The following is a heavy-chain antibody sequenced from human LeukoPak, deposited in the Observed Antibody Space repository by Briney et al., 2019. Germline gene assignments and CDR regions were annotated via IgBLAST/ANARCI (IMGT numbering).Heavy chain of an antibody. CDR2: INHSGST. J-gene: IGHJ4*01. CDR1: GGSFSSYY. D-gene: IGHD1-26*01. Sequence: SETLSLTCAVYGGSFSSYYWSWIRQPPGKGLEWIGEINHSGSTNYNPSLKSRVTISVDTSRNQFSLKLSSVTAADTAVYYCARGSGPKIYWVHGTLVTVSS. V-gene: IGHV4-34*01. CDR3: ARGSGPKIY.